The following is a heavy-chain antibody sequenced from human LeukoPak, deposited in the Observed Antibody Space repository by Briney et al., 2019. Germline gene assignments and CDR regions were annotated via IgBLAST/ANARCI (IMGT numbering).Heavy chain of an antibody. CDR3: ARGGDWLFDY. D-gene: IGHD2-21*02. CDR2: IHHSKSS. CDR1: GGSIGNYY. Sequence: SETLSLTCIVSGGSIGNYYWNWIRQPPGKGLEWIGEIHHSKSSNYYPSLKSRVTISVDKSKNQFSLELNSVTAADTAVYYCARGGDWLFDYWGQGILVTVSS. V-gene: IGHV4-59*12. J-gene: IGHJ4*02.